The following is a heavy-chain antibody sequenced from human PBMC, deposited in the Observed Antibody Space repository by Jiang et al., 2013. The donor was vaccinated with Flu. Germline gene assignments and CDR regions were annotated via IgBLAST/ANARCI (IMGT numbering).Heavy chain of an antibody. D-gene: IGHD3-3*01. CDR2: ISSTGSST. CDR1: GFTFSSYA. V-gene: IGHV3-23*01. Sequence: VQLLESGGGLVQPGGSLRLSCAASGFTFSSYAMSWVRQAPGKGLEWVSTISSTGSSTFHADSVMGRFTISRDISKSTLYLQMNRLRAEDTAVYYCAKDATGRDNDFWSGYFYDYWGREPWSPSPQ. J-gene: IGHJ4*02. CDR3: AKDATGRDNDFWSGYFYDY.